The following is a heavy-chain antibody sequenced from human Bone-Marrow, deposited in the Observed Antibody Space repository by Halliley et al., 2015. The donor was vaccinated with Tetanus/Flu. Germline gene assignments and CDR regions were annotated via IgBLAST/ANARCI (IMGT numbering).Heavy chain of an antibody. CDR3: APRELKDCSWTSCVLPLDY. Sequence: YSADAVKGRFPLSRDNSKNTLSLQRNSLRAEDTAVYYCAPRELKDCSWTSCVLPLDYWGQGTLVPVSS. D-gene: IGHD2-2*01. V-gene: IGHV3-23*01. J-gene: IGHJ4*02.